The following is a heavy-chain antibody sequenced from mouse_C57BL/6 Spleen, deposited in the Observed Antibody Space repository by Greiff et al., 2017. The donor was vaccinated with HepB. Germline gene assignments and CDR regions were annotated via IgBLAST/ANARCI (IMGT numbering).Heavy chain of an antibody. CDR1: GYSITSGYD. Sequence: VQLKESGPGMVKPSQSLSLTCTVTGYSITSGYDWHWIRHFPGNKLEWMGYISYSGSTNYNPSLKSRISITHDTSKNHFFLKLNSVTTEDTATYYCARTSYYSNYFDYWGQGTTLTVSS. D-gene: IGHD2-5*01. V-gene: IGHV3-1*01. J-gene: IGHJ2*01. CDR2: ISYSGST. CDR3: ARTSYYSNYFDY.